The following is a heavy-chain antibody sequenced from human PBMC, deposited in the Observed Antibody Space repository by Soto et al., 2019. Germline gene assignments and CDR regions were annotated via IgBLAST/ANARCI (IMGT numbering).Heavy chain of an antibody. J-gene: IGHJ6*03. D-gene: IGHD6-13*01. CDR2: ISSSGSTI. CDR1: GFTFSDYY. Sequence: QVQLVESGGGLVKPGGSLRLSCAASGFTFSDYYMSWIRQAPGKGLEWVSYISSSGSTIYYADAVKGRFAIARDNAKHSLYLQMTSLRAEAKAVYYCPRVASSNMCAGAKCYSNMHVLGKGTKVSVSS. V-gene: IGHV3-11*01. CDR3: PRVASSNMCAGAKCYSNMHV.